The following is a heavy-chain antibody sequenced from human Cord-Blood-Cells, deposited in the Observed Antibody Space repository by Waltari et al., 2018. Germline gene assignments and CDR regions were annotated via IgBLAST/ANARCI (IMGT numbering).Heavy chain of an antibody. CDR2: IIPIFGTA. CDR1: GGPFSSYA. D-gene: IGHD3-22*01. V-gene: IGHV1-69*01. J-gene: IGHJ4*02. CDR3: ARSSYYYDSSGYYFDY. Sequence: QVQLVESGAEVKKPGSSVKVSCKASGGPFSSYAISWVRQAHGQGLEWMGGIIPIFGTANYAQKFQGRVTITADESTSTAYMELSSLRSEDTAVYYCARSSYYYDSSGYYFDYWGQGTLVTVSS.